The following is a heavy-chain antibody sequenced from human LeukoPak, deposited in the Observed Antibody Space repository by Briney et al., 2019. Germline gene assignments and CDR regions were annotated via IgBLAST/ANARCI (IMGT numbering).Heavy chain of an antibody. Sequence: PGGSLRLSCAASAFTISSYWMSWVRQTPGKGLEWVANIKQDGSEKYYVDSLKGRFNISRDNVKNALYLQMNSLRAEDTAVYWAVAGQDYWGQGTLVTVSS. CDR2: IKQDGSEK. V-gene: IGHV3-7*03. CDR3: VAGQDY. D-gene: IGHD6-19*01. J-gene: IGHJ4*02. CDR1: AFTISSYW.